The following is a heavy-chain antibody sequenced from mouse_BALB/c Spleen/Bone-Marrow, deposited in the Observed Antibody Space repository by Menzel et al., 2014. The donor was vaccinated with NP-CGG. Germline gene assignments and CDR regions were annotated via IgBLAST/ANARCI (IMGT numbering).Heavy chain of an antibody. D-gene: IGHD2-3*01. CDR3: GRRDGGHMDD. J-gene: IGHJ4*01. CDR2: ISSGGSYT. CDR1: GFTFSNYG. V-gene: IGHV5-6*01. Sequence: EVQLVESGGDLVKPGGSLKLSCAASGFTFSNYGMSWVRQTPDKRLEWIATISSGGSYTYYPHNVKGRFTISRDNAKNTLYLQMSSLKSEDTAIYDFGRRDGGHMDDGGQGTSVTVSS.